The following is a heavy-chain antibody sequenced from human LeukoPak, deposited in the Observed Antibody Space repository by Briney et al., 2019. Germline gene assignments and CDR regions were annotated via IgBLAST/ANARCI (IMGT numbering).Heavy chain of an antibody. CDR1: GYTFTSYG. D-gene: IGHD3-3*01. J-gene: IGHJ4*02. Sequence: VSVKVSCKASGYTFTSYGISWVRQAPGQGLEWMGWISAYNGNTNYAQKLQGRVTMTTDTSTSTAYMELRSLRSDDTAVYYCARAGYYDFWSGSDYWGQGTLVTVSS. V-gene: IGHV1-18*01. CDR3: ARAGYYDFWSGSDY. CDR2: ISAYNGNT.